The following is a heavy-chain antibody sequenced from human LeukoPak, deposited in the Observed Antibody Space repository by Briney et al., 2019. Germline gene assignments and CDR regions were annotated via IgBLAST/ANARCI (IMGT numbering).Heavy chain of an antibody. CDR3: ARVTTYYYDSSGYSRYYYYYMDV. CDR1: GFTFSDYY. D-gene: IGHD3-22*01. Sequence: GGSLRLSCAASGFTFSDYYMSWIRQAPGKGLEWVSYISSSGSTIYYADSVKGRFTISRDNAKNSLYLQMNSLRAEDTAVYYCARVTTYYYDSSGYSRYYYYYMDVWGKGTTVTVSS. V-gene: IGHV3-11*04. J-gene: IGHJ6*03. CDR2: ISSSGSTI.